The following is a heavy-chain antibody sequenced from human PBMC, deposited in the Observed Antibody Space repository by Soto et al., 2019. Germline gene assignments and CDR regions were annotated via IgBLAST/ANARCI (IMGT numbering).Heavy chain of an antibody. D-gene: IGHD3-9*01. CDR2: IYYSGST. CDR1: GGSISGYY. Sequence: PSETLSLTCTVSGGSISGYYWSWIRQSPGKGLEWIGSIYYSGSTNYNPSLRSRVTMSVDTSKNQFSLKLSSVTAADAALYYCARNYHLLTGYYHFDSWGQGTLVTVSS. J-gene: IGHJ4*02. V-gene: IGHV4-59*08. CDR3: ARNYHLLTGYYHFDS.